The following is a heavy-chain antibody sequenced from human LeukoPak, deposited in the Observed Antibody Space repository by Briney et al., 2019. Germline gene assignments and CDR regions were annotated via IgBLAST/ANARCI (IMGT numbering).Heavy chain of an antibody. CDR2: IKQDGSEK. Sequence: GGSLRLSCAASGFTFSSYWMSWVRQAPGKGLEWVANIKQDGSEKYYVDSVKGRFTISRDNAKNSLYLQMNSLRAEDTAVYYCARDQDSMGYYMDVWGKGTTVTVSS. J-gene: IGHJ6*03. CDR3: ARDQDSMGYYMDV. D-gene: IGHD2/OR15-2a*01. V-gene: IGHV3-7*01. CDR1: GFTFSSYW.